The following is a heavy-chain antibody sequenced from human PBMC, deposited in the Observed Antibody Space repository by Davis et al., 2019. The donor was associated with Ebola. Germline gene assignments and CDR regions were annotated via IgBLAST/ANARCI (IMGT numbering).Heavy chain of an antibody. CDR3: ARGITVFGVVSHFDF. Sequence: SVKVSCKASGGTFSSYALSWVRQAPGQGLEWMGGIIPIFGAANYAQKLQGRVTMTTDTSTSTAYMELRSLRSDDTAVYYCARGITVFGVVSHFDFWGQGTTVTVSS. V-gene: IGHV1-69*05. D-gene: IGHD3-3*01. CDR2: IIPIFGAA. J-gene: IGHJ4*03. CDR1: GGTFSSYA.